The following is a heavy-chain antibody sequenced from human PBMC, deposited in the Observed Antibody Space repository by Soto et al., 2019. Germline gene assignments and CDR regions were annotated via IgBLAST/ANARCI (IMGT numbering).Heavy chain of an antibody. J-gene: IGHJ4*02. CDR1: GFTFSSYS. CDR2: ISYDGSNK. V-gene: IGHV3-30-3*01. Sequence: PVGSLRLSCAASGFTFSSYSMHWVRQAPGKGLEWVAVISYDGSNKYYADSVKGRFTISRDNSKNTLYLQMNSLRAEDTAVYYCARVKDSSSWYREYFDYWGQGTLVTVSS. D-gene: IGHD6-13*01. CDR3: ARVKDSSSWYREYFDY.